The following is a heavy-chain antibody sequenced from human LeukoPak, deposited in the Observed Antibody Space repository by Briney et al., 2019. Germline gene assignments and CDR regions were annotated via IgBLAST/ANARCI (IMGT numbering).Heavy chain of an antibody. J-gene: IGHJ4*02. CDR3: ARSDSSSWYYFDY. D-gene: IGHD6-13*01. CDR2: IYYSGST. V-gene: IGHV4-59*01. CDR1: GDSISSYY. Sequence: SETLSLTCTVSGDSISSYYWSWIRQPPGKGLEWIGYIYYSGSTNYNPSLKSRVTISVDTSKNQFSLKLSSVTAADTAVYYCARSDSSSWYYFDYWGQGTLVTVSS.